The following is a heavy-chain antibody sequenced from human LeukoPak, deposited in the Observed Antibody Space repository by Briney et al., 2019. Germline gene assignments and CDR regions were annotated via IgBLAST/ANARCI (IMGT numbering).Heavy chain of an antibody. CDR1: GYTLTELS. V-gene: IGHV1-24*01. Sequence: ASVKVSCKVSGYTLTELSMHWVRQAPGKGLEWMGGFDPEDGETIYAQKFQGRVTMTEDTSTDTAYMELSSLRSEDTAVYYCATDLRLRSSYYYYYGMDVWGQGTTVTVSS. J-gene: IGHJ6*02. CDR3: ATDLRLRSSYYYYYGMDV. D-gene: IGHD4-17*01. CDR2: FDPEDGET.